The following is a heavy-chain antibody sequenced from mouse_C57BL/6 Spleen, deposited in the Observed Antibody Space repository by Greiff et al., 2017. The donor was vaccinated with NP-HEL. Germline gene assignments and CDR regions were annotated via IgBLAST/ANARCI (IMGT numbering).Heavy chain of an antibody. CDR3: AKTTVGGMDY. D-gene: IGHD1-1*01. CDR2: IDPSDSYT. V-gene: IGHV1-69*01. J-gene: IGHJ4*01. Sequence: QVQLQQPGAELVMPGASVKLSCKASGYTFTSYWMHWVKQRPGQGLEWIGEIDPSDSYTNYNQKFKGKSTLTVDKSSSTAYMQLSSLTSEDSAVYYCAKTTVGGMDYWGQGTSVTVSS. CDR1: GYTFTSYW.